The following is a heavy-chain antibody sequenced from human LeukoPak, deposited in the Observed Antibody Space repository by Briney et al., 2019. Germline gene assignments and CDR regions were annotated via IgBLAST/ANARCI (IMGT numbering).Heavy chain of an antibody. CDR1: GYTFTSYA. CDR2: INAGNGNT. CDR3: AADPVPGYYDSSGYYY. J-gene: IGHJ4*02. D-gene: IGHD3-22*01. Sequence: ASVKVSCKASGYTFTSYAMHWVRQAPGQRLEWMGWINAGNGNTKYSQKFQGRVTITRDMSTSTAYMELSSLRSEDTAVYYCAADPVPGYYDSSGYYYWGQGTLVTASS. V-gene: IGHV1-3*01.